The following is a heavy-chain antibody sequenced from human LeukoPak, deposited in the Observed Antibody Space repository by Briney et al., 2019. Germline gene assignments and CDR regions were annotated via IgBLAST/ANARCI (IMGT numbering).Heavy chain of an antibody. Sequence: GGSLRLSCAASGFTFSSYSMNWVRQAPGKGLEWVSSISSSSSYIYYADSVKGRFTISRDNAKNSLYLQMNSLRAEDTAVYYCARDLNRYSWSLGDWGQGTLVTVSS. V-gene: IGHV3-21*01. D-gene: IGHD1-26*01. CDR1: GFTFSSYS. J-gene: IGHJ4*02. CDR2: ISSSSSYI. CDR3: ARDLNRYSWSLGD.